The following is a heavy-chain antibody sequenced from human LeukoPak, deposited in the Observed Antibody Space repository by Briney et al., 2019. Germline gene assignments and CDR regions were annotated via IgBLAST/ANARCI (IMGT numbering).Heavy chain of an antibody. Sequence: GGSLRLSCAASGFTFSSYAMSWVRQAPGKGLEWVSSISSGNIYIYYADSVQGRFTISRDNAKNSLYPQMNSLRDEDTAVYYCAREHSGYDSGAHYYYYYMDVWGKGTTVTISS. D-gene: IGHD5-12*01. J-gene: IGHJ6*03. CDR3: AREHSGYDSGAHYYYYYMDV. CDR2: ISSGNIYI. CDR1: GFTFSSYA. V-gene: IGHV3-21*01.